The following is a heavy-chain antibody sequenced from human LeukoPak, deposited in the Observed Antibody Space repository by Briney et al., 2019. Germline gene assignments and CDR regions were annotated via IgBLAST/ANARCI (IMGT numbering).Heavy chain of an antibody. CDR2: INPDGSYT. V-gene: IGHV3-74*01. CDR1: GFTLSHYW. CDR3: SRDHTGNEDL. D-gene: IGHD1-14*01. Sequence: GGSLRLSCAASGFTLSHYWIHWVRQAPGKGLVWVSRINPDGSYTTYADSVQGRFTISRDNAKNTQYLQMNSLRTEDTGVYYCSRDHTGNEDLWGQGTMVTVSS. J-gene: IGHJ3*01.